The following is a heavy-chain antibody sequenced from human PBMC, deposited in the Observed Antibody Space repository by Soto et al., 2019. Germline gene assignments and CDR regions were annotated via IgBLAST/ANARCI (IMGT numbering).Heavy chain of an antibody. CDR2: INPNGGST. V-gene: IGHV1-46*01. CDR1: GYTLTNFY. CDR3: ARNSRPSYYDNSVQSGFLH. D-gene: IGHD3-22*01. Sequence: QVQLVQSGADVRKPGASVKVSCKASGYTLTNFYMHWVRQAPGQGLEWMGTINPNGGSTTYAQKCQERVTMTTDTSTSTVYMDLSSLTSEDAAVYYCARNSRPSYYDNSVQSGFLHWGQGTLVTVSS. J-gene: IGHJ4*02.